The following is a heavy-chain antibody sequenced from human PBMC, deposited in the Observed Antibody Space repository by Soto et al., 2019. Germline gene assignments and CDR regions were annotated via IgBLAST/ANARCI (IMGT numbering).Heavy chain of an antibody. CDR3: ARPVGITGTWYYYGMDV. J-gene: IGHJ6*02. Sequence: GESLKISCKGSGYSFTSYWIGWVRQMPGKGLEWMGIIYPGDSDTRYSPSFQGQVTISADKSISTAYLQWSSLKASDTAMYYCARPVGITGTWYYYGMDVWGQGATVTVSS. CDR2: IYPGDSDT. D-gene: IGHD1-7*01. V-gene: IGHV5-51*01. CDR1: GYSFTSYW.